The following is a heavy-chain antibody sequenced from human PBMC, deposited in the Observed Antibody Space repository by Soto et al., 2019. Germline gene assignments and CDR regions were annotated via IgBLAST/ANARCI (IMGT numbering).Heavy chain of an antibody. CDR1: GGSISNFY. D-gene: IGHD4-17*01. Sequence: PSETLSLTCTVSGGSISNFYWTWIRQPPGKGLEFIGYIDYSGTTKYNPSLKSRLTLSVDKSKNQFSLKVNFVNAADTAVYYCATRSGINGELEDYWGTGILVTVSS. V-gene: IGHV4-59*01. J-gene: IGHJ4*02. CDR3: ATRSGINGELEDY. CDR2: IDYSGTT.